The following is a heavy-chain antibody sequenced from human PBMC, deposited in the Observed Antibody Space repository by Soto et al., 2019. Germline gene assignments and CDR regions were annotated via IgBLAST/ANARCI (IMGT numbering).Heavy chain of an antibody. CDR2: VRSNGPYYAT. CDR1: GFSFSGSD. Sequence: VQLVESGGGLVQPGGSLKLSCAGYGFSFSGSDIHWVRQASGKGLEWVGRVRSNGPYYATAYDVSVKGRFSISRDDSKSMAYLQMNSLRTEDTALYYCTAGSYYTWGEGTLVTVST. D-gene: IGHD3-10*01. CDR3: TAGSYYT. J-gene: IGHJ5*02. V-gene: IGHV3-73*01.